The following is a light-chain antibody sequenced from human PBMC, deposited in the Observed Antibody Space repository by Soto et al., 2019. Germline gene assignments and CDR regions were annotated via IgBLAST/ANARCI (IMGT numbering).Light chain of an antibody. J-gene: IGLJ1*01. Sequence: QCVLTQPPSVSGTPGQRVTISCSGSSSNIGSNTVNWYQQLPGTAPKLLIYSNNQRPSGVPDRFSGSKSGTSASLAISGLQSEDEADYYCAAWDDSLNGDYVFGTGTKVTVL. CDR3: AAWDDSLNGDYV. V-gene: IGLV1-44*01. CDR2: SNN. CDR1: SSNIGSNT.